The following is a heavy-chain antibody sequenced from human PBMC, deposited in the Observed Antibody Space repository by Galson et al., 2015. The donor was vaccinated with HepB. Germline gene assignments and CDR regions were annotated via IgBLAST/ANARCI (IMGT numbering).Heavy chain of an antibody. Sequence: SVKVSCKASGYTFTGYYMHWVRQAPGQGLEWMGWINPNSGGTNYAQKFQGRVTTTRDTSISTAYMELSRLRSDDTAVYYCARDYCSSTSCYTENWFDPWGQGTLVTVSS. CDR2: INPNSGGT. V-gene: IGHV1-2*02. CDR1: GYTFTGYY. J-gene: IGHJ5*02. D-gene: IGHD2-2*02. CDR3: ARDYCSSTSCYTENWFDP.